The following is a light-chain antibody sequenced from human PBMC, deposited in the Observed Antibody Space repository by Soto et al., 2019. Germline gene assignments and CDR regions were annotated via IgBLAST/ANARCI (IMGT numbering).Light chain of an antibody. V-gene: IGKV3-20*01. J-gene: IGKJ3*01. CDR2: GAS. Sequence: EILLTQSPGTLSLSPGERATLSCRASQSVSSSYLAWYQHKPGQAPRLLIYGASSRATGIPDRFSGSGSGTDFTLTIRRLEPEDLAVYYCQQYGSSPFTFGPGTKVDIK. CDR3: QQYGSSPFT. CDR1: QSVSSSY.